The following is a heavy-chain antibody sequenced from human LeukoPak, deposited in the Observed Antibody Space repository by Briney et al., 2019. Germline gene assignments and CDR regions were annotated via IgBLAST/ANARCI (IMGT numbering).Heavy chain of an antibody. Sequence: GGSLRLSCAASGFTVNSNYMSWVRQAPGKGLEWVSVIYSGGSTYYADSVKGRFTISRDNSKNTLYLQMNSLRAEDTAVYYCAREISRTGAFDIWGQGTMVIVSS. CDR2: IYSGGST. V-gene: IGHV3-53*05. CDR3: AREISRTGAFDI. CDR1: GFTVNSNY. J-gene: IGHJ3*02. D-gene: IGHD3-3*02.